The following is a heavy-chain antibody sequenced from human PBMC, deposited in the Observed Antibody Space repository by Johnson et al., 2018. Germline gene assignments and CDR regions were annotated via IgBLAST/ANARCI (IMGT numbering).Heavy chain of an antibody. V-gene: IGHV3-30*18. Sequence: QVQLVQSGGGVVQPGRSLRLSCAASGFTFSSYGMHWVRQAPGKGLEWVAVISYDGSNKYYADSVKGRFTISRDNSKNTLYLQMNSLRAEDTAGYYCANSRGYYDSSGYYAFDIWCQGTMVTVSS. J-gene: IGHJ3*02. CDR3: ANSRGYYDSSGYYAFDI. CDR2: ISYDGSNK. D-gene: IGHD3-22*01. CDR1: GFTFSSYG.